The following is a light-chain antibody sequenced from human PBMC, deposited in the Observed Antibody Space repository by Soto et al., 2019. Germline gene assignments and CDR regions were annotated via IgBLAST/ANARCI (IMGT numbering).Light chain of an antibody. V-gene: IGKV4-1*01. CDR2: WAS. CDR3: QQYYSTPIT. CDR1: QIVLYSSNNKNY. J-gene: IGKJ5*01. Sequence: DIVMTQSPDSLAVSLGERATINCKSSQIVLYSSNNKNYLAWYQQKPGRPPKLLIYWASTRESGVPDRFSGSGSGTDFTLTISSLQAEDVAVYYCQQYYSTPITFGQGTRLEIK.